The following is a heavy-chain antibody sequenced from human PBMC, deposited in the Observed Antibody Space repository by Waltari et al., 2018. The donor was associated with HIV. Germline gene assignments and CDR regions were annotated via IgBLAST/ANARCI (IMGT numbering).Heavy chain of an antibody. CDR2: ISSSGSFI. CDR3: ARLPVAGTGGFDY. CDR1: GFTFSSYE. Sequence: EVQLVESGGGLVQPGGSLRLSCSSSGFTFSSYEMTWVSQAPGKGLEWVSYISSSGSFIYYADSVKGRFTISRDNAKNSLYLQMNSLRAEDTAVYYCARLPVAGTGGFDYWGQGTLVTVSS. V-gene: IGHV3-48*03. D-gene: IGHD6-19*01. J-gene: IGHJ4*02.